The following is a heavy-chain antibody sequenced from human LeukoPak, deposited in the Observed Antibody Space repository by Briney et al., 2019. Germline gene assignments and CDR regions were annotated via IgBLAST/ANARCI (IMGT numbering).Heavy chain of an antibody. V-gene: IGHV3-72*01. Sequence: SGGSLRLSCAASGFIFSDHYMDWVRQAPGKGLEWVGRAKNKINSYTTMYAASVKDRFTISRDDSKNSLYLQMNSLKTEDTAVYYCGLTLDTVYPYYYYMDVWGKGTTVTVSS. CDR2: AKNKINSYTT. CDR1: GFIFSDHY. J-gene: IGHJ6*03. D-gene: IGHD2-2*02. CDR3: GLTLDTVYPYYYYMDV.